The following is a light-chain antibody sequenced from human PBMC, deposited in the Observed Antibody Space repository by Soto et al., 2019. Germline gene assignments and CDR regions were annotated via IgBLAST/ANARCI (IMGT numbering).Light chain of an antibody. V-gene: IGLV2-14*01. CDR1: SSDLGTYNY. CDR2: EVN. CDR3: TSCITANTRCV. J-gene: IGLJ1*01. Sequence: QSALTQPASVSGSPGQSITISCTGTSSDLGTYNYVSWFQQHPGKVPKLVIFEVNYRPSGVSDRFSGSKSGNTASLTITGLQAEDEADYYCTSCITANTRCVFGSGTKLTVL.